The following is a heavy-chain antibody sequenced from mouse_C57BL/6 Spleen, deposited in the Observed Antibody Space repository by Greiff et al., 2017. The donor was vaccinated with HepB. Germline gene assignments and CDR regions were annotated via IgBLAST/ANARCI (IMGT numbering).Heavy chain of an antibody. Sequence: VKQSCKASGYTFTEYTIHWVKQRSGQGLEWIGWFYPGSGSIKYNEKFKDKATLTADKSSSTVYMELSRLTSEDSAVYFCARHEGGYYVLAYWGQGTLVTVSA. CDR2: FYPGSGSI. V-gene: IGHV1-62-2*01. J-gene: IGHJ3*01. CDR3: ARHEGGYYVLAY. CDR1: GYTFTEYT. D-gene: IGHD2-3*01.